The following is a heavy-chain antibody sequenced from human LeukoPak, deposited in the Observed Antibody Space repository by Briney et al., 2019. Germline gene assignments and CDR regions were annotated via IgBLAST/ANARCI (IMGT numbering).Heavy chain of an antibody. V-gene: IGHV5-51*01. Sequence: GESLKISCKGSGYSFTSYWIGWVRQMPGKGLEWMGIIYPDDSDTRYSPSFQGQVTISADKSISTAYLQWSSLKASDTAMYYCARHDEAEGRDCSSTSYKGWFDPWGQGTLVTVSS. CDR1: GYSFTSYW. CDR3: ARHDEAEGRDCSSTSYKGWFDP. D-gene: IGHD2-2*01. CDR2: IYPDDSDT. J-gene: IGHJ5*02.